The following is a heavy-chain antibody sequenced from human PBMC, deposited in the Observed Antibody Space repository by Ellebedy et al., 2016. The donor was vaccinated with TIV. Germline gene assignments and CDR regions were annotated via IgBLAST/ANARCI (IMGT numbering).Heavy chain of an antibody. J-gene: IGHJ6*02. CDR2: IYYSGST. Sequence: SETLSLTXTVSGGSISSGGYYWSWIRQHPGKGLEWIGYIYYSGSTYYNPSLKSRVTISVDTSKNQFSLKLSSVTAADTAVYYCARDIVVVPVPGAYYYYGMDVWGQGTTVTVSS. CDR3: ARDIVVVPVPGAYYYYGMDV. V-gene: IGHV4-31*03. D-gene: IGHD2-2*01. CDR1: GGSISSGGYY.